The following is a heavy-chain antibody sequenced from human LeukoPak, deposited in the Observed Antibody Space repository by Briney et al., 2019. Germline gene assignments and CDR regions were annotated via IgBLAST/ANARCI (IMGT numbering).Heavy chain of an antibody. CDR3: ARYGIVGVTLDI. V-gene: IGHV4-59*01. Sequence: KPSETLSLXCTVSGGSISSYYWSWIRQPPGKGLEWIGYIYYSGSTNYNPSLKSRVTISVDTSKNQFSLKLSSVTAADTAVYYCARYGIVGVTLDIWGQGTMVTVSS. CDR2: IYYSGST. J-gene: IGHJ3*02. CDR1: GGSISSYY. D-gene: IGHD1-26*01.